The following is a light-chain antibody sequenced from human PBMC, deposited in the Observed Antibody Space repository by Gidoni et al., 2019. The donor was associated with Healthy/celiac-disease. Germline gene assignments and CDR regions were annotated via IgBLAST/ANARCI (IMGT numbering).Light chain of an antibody. CDR1: QSVSSK. CDR3: QQYNNWPQT. V-gene: IGKV3-15*01. J-gene: IGKJ1*01. Sequence: EIVMTQSPATLSVSPGERATPSCRTSQSVSSKVAWYQQKPGQAPRLLIYGASTRATGIPARFSGSGSGTEFTLTISSLQSEDFAVYYCQQYNNWPQTFGQGTKVEIK. CDR2: GAS.